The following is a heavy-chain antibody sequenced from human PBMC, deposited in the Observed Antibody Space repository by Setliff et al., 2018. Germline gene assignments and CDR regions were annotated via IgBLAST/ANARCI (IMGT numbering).Heavy chain of an antibody. CDR2: IDWDDDK. Sequence: ESGPTLVNPTQTLTLTCTFSGFSLSTSGMRVSWIRQPPGKALEWLARIDWDDDKRYSPSLKSRLTITKDTSKNQVVLTMTNMDPVDTATYYCAHLVVPAAMKVYNWFDPWGQGTLVTVSS. D-gene: IGHD2-2*01. CDR3: AHLVVPAAMKVYNWFDP. CDR1: GFSLSTSGMR. V-gene: IGHV2-5*08. J-gene: IGHJ5*02.